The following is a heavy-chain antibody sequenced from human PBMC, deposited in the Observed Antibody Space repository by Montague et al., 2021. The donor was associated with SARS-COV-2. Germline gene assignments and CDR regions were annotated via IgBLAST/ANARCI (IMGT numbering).Heavy chain of an antibody. Sequence: SLRLSCAASGFTFSNYWMNWARQAPGKGLEWVASIKPDGSGQNYVDSVKGRFTISRDNAKKSLYLQMNSLRVDDTAVYYSARSLFSSGSFWGQGTLVTVSS. V-gene: IGHV3-7*01. D-gene: IGHD3-10*01. CDR2: IKPDGSGQ. CDR3: ARSLFSSGSF. J-gene: IGHJ4*02. CDR1: GFTFSNYW.